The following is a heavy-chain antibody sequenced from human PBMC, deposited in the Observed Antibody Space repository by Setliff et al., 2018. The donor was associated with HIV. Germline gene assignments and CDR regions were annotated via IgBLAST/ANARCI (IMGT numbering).Heavy chain of an antibody. CDR3: ANRLRGYNKWYYFDY. CDR2: ISSSSSYI. V-gene: IGHV3-21*04. Sequence: GGSLRLSCAASGFTFSSYSMNWVRQAPGKGLEWVSSISSSSSYIYYADSVKGRFTISRDNSKNTLSLQMNSLGAEDTAVYYCANRLRGYNKWYYFDYWGQGTLVTVSS. J-gene: IGHJ4*02. CDR1: GFTFSSYS. D-gene: IGHD1-1*01.